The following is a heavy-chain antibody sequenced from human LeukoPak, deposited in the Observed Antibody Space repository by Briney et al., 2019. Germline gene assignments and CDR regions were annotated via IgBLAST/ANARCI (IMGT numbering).Heavy chain of an antibody. Sequence: GGSLRLSCAASRFIFSNYAMNWVRQAPGKGLEWVANIKQDGSETYYVDSVKGRFTISRDNAKNSVYLQMNSLRAEDTAVYYCARSYYDNSGSFGFWGQGTLVTVSP. V-gene: IGHV3-7*01. CDR2: IKQDGSET. CDR1: RFIFSNYA. D-gene: IGHD3-22*01. CDR3: ARSYYDNSGSFGF. J-gene: IGHJ4*02.